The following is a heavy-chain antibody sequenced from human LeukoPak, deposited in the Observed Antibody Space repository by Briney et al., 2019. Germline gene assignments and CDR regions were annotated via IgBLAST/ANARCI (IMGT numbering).Heavy chain of an antibody. Sequence: GGSLRLSCAASGFTFSSYWMSWVRQAPGKGLEWVAIIKQDGSEKYYVDSVKGRFTISRDNTKNSLYLQMNSLRAEDTAVYYCAREGSHLLRNLDWLSLGGGGLDFWGQGTLVAVSS. D-gene: IGHD3-9*01. CDR1: GFTFSSYW. CDR3: AREGSHLLRNLDWLSLGGGGLDF. CDR2: IKQDGSEK. J-gene: IGHJ4*02. V-gene: IGHV3-7*01.